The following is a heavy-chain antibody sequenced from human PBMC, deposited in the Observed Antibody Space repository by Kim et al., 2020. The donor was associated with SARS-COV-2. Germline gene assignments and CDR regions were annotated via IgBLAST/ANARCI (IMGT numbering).Heavy chain of an antibody. CDR2: INHSGIT. J-gene: IGHJ6*01. CDR3: ARWGLGGDGSGSYYRYYYG. Sequence: SETLSLTCAAYGGSFSGYYWSWIRQPPGKGLEWIGEINHSGITNYNPSIKRRVTISVDTSKNQFSLKLSPVTAADTAGYYCARWGLGGDGSGSYYRYYYG. V-gene: IGHV4-34*01. D-gene: IGHD3-10*01. CDR1: GGSFSGYY.